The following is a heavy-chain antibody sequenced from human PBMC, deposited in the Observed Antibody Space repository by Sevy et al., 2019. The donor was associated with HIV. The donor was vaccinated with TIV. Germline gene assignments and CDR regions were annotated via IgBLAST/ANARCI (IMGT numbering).Heavy chain of an antibody. Sequence: GGSLRLSCAASGLTFSTYSMNWVRQAPGKGLEWVSYISSSSSTIYYADSVKGRFTISRDNAKNSLYLQMNSLRAEDTAVYYCASSLPFYYGSGSEEFDYWGRGTLVTVS. J-gene: IGHJ4*02. V-gene: IGHV3-48*01. D-gene: IGHD3-10*01. CDR3: ASSLPFYYGSGSEEFDY. CDR2: ISSSSSTI. CDR1: GLTFSTYS.